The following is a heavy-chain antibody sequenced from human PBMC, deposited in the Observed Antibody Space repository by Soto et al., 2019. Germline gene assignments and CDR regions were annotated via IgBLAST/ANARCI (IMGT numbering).Heavy chain of an antibody. CDR1: GYTLTTYH. Sequence: QVQVVHSGPEVRKPGAAVKLSFKTSGYTLTTYHFHWVRQAPAQGLEWMGITNPRLGRANYAIKFQDSVAMTWDTSTASFYMALSSLRSADTAVYYCARAPYSHTSFSVDYCGQGALVTVSS. J-gene: IGHJ4*02. V-gene: IGHV1-46*01. D-gene: IGHD4-4*01. CDR2: TNPRLGRA. CDR3: ARAPYSHTSFSVDY.